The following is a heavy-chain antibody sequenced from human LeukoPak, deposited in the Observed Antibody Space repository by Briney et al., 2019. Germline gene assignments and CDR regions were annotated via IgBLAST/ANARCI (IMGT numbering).Heavy chain of an antibody. J-gene: IGHJ4*02. CDR1: GGSISSSSYY. V-gene: IGHV4-39*07. CDR2: IYYSGST. Sequence: PSETLSLTCTVSGGSISSSSYYWGWIRQPPGKGLEWIGSIYYSGSTYYNPSLKSRVTISVDTSKNQFSLKLSSVTAADTAVYYCASGGRLGTDYWGQGTLVTVSS. D-gene: IGHD7-27*01. CDR3: ASGGRLGTDY.